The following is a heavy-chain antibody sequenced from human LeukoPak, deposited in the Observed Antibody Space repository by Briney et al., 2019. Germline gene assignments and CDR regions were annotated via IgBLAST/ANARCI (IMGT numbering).Heavy chain of an antibody. Sequence: PSETLSLTCTVSGGSISTYYWSWIRQPPGKGLEWIGYIYYSGSTNYNPSLKSRATISVDTSKNQFSLKLSSVTTADTAIYYCARDSRSFDYWGQGTLVTVSS. CDR1: GGSISTYY. CDR2: IYYSGST. CDR3: ARDSRSFDY. V-gene: IGHV4-59*01. J-gene: IGHJ4*02.